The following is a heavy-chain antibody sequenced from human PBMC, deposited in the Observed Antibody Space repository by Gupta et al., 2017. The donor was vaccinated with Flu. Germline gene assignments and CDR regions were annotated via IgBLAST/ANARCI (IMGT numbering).Heavy chain of an antibody. J-gene: IGHJ6*02. Sequence: QLHLVHSGAEVKRPGASVRVSCKASGYTFTDYHMHWVRQAPGQGLEWMGWINPNSGATNYAQSFQGRVTMTRDTSINTAYLELSTLNSDDRAVYYCARSVVTYCGGDCFSIYYYYGMDVWGQGTTVTVSS. V-gene: IGHV1-2*02. D-gene: IGHD2-21*02. CDR1: GYTFTDYH. CDR2: INPNSGAT. CDR3: ARSVVTYCGGDCFSIYYYYGMDV.